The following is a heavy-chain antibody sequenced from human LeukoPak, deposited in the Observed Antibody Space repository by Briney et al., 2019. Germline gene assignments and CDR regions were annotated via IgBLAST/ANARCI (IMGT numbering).Heavy chain of an antibody. D-gene: IGHD3-22*01. Sequence: SETLSLTCTVSNGSISNYFWSWIRQPPGKGLEWIGYVHHSGTANYDPSLMSRVNISIDTSEHRLSLKLSSVTAADTALYYCASLGGYYESSSYSQLDAFDIWGQGTMVTVSS. CDR3: ASLGGYYESSSYSQLDAFDI. V-gene: IGHV4-59*01. CDR2: VHHSGTA. CDR1: NGSISNYF. J-gene: IGHJ3*02.